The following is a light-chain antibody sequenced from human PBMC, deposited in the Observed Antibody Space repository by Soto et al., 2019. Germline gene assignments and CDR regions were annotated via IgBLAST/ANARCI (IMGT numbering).Light chain of an antibody. CDR3: QHYNSYSEA. J-gene: IGKJ1*01. CDR1: QTISSW. Sequence: DIQMTPSPSTLSGSVGDRVTITCRASQTISSWLAWYQQKPGKAPKLLIYKASTLKSGVPSRFSGSGSGTEFPLTISSLQPDDFAIYYCQHYNSYSEAFGQGTKV. V-gene: IGKV1-5*03. CDR2: KAS.